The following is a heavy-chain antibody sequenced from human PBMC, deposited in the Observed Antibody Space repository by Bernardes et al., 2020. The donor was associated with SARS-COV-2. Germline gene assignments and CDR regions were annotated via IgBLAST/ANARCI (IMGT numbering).Heavy chain of an antibody. V-gene: IGHV1-69*04. CDR1: GGTFSSYA. CDR2: IIPILGIA. J-gene: IGHJ4*02. D-gene: IGHD3-10*01. CDR3: ARSSRTIHYYGSGSYYSAGPLLDY. Sequence: SVKVSCKASGGTFSSYAISWVRQAPGQGLEWMGRIIPILGIANYAQKFQGRVTITADKSTSTAYMELSSLRSEDTAVYYCARSSRTIHYYGSGSYYSAGPLLDYWGQGTLVTVSS.